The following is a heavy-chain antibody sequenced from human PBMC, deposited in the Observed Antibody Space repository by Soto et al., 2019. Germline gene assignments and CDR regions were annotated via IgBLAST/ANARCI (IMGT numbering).Heavy chain of an antibody. V-gene: IGHV1-69*06. CDR1: GYTFSGYA. CDR3: ARVHYWARAHVAAAGPCIDV. D-gene: IGHD6-25*01. Sequence: SVKVSCKASGYTFSGYAISWVRQAPGEGLEWMGGIIPNFGKANYAQKFQGRVTITADKSTRTAYMELSSLRSEDTAVYYCARVHYWARAHVAAAGPCIDVWGQGPMVTV. CDR2: IIPNFGKA. J-gene: IGHJ6*02.